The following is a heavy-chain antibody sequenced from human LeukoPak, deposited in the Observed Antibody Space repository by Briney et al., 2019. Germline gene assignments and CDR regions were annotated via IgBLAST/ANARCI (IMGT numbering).Heavy chain of an antibody. Sequence: SSETLSLTCTVSGGSISSSSYYWGWIRQPPGKGLEWIGSIYYTGSTYYNPSLKSRVTISVDTSKNQFSLKLSSVTAADTAVYYCARGQTEILIAAAGVVNYYYYMDVWGKGTTVTVSS. CDR3: ARGQTEILIAAAGVVNYYYYMDV. CDR2: IYYTGST. D-gene: IGHD6-13*01. CDR1: GGSISSSSYY. J-gene: IGHJ6*03. V-gene: IGHV4-39*07.